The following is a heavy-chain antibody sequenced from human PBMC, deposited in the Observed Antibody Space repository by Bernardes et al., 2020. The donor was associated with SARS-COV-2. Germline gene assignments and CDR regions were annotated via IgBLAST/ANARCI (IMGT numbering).Heavy chain of an antibody. CDR2: ISAYNGNT. D-gene: IGHD2-15*01. CDR1: GYTFTSYG. V-gene: IGHV1-18*01. J-gene: IGHJ6*02. CDR3: ARLVVVAASSALHYYYGMDV. Sequence: ASVKVSCKASGYTFTSYGISWVRQAPGQGLEWMGWISAYNGNTNYAQKLQGRVTMTTDTSTSTAYMELRSLRSDDTAVYYCARLVVVAASSALHYYYGMDVWSQGTTITVSS.